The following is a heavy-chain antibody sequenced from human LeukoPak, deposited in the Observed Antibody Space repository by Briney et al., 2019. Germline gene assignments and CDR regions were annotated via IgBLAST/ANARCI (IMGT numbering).Heavy chain of an antibody. CDR1: GFTFTNFA. CDR2: ISGSGGST. Sequence: GGSLRLSCAASGFTFTNFAMHWVRQAPGKGLVWVAVISGSGGSTYYADSVKGRFTISRDNSKNTLYLQMNSLRAEDTAVYYCAKERYYYDSSGYSDYWGQGTLVTVSS. J-gene: IGHJ4*02. CDR3: AKERYYYDSSGYSDY. V-gene: IGHV3-23*01. D-gene: IGHD3-22*01.